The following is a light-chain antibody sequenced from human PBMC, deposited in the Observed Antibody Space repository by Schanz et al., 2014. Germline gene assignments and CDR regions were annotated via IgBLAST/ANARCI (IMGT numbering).Light chain of an antibody. J-gene: IGLJ3*02. V-gene: IGLV2-14*01. CDR2: DAS. Sequence: QSALTQPASVSGSPGQSITISCTGTSSDIGIYNYVSWYQQLPGKAPKLMIYDASNRPSGVPDRFSGSKSGTSASLAITGLQAEDEADYYCATWDDGLTARVFGGGTKLTVL. CDR1: SSDIGIYNY. CDR3: ATWDDGLTARV.